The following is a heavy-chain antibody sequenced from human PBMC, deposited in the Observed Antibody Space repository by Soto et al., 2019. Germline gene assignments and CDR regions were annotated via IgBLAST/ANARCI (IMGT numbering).Heavy chain of an antibody. CDR2: INHSGST. CDR1: GGSFSGYY. CDR3: ARGKLSDYVWGSYRYHFDY. V-gene: IGHV4-34*01. D-gene: IGHD3-16*02. Sequence: SETLSLTCAVYGGSFSGYYWSWIRQPPGKGLEWIGEINHSGSTNYNPSLKSRVTISVDTSKNQFSLKLSSVTAADTAVYYCARGKLSDYVWGSYRYHFDYWGQGTVVTAPQ. J-gene: IGHJ4*02.